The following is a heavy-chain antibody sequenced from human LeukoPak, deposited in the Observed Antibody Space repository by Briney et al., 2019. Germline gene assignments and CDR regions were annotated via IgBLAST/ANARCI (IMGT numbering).Heavy chain of an antibody. Sequence: SVKVSCKASGGTFSSYAISWVRQAPGQGLEWMGRIIPILGIASYAQKFQGRVTITADKSTSTAYMELSSLRSEDTAVYYCASRWELDPRDAFDIWGQGTMVTDSS. D-gene: IGHD1-26*01. CDR2: IIPILGIA. CDR3: ASRWELDPRDAFDI. V-gene: IGHV1-69*04. CDR1: GGTFSSYA. J-gene: IGHJ3*02.